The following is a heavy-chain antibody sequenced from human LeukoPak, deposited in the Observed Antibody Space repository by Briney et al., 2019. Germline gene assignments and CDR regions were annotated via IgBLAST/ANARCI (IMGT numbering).Heavy chain of an antibody. CDR2: ISALNGNT. D-gene: IGHD1-26*01. CDR1: GYTFTSYG. V-gene: IGHV1-18*01. Sequence: ASVKVSCKASGYTFTSYGISWVRQAPGQGLEWMGWISALNGNTNYAQKLQGRVTMTTDTSTSTAYMELRSLRSDDTAVYYCARGGRWELPRPYAFDIWGQGTMGTVSS. CDR3: ARGGRWELPRPYAFDI. J-gene: IGHJ3*02.